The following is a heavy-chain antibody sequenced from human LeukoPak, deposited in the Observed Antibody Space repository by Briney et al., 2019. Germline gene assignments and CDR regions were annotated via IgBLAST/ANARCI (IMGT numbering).Heavy chain of an antibody. V-gene: IGHV3-21*01. D-gene: IGHD6-13*01. Sequence: GGSLRLSCAASGFTFSTYTMIWVRQAPGNGLEWVSSVRYTSDYKYYADSVRGRFTISRDNAKNSLYLQMNSLRVDDTAVYYCARGGQQLVLDYWGQGTLVTVSS. J-gene: IGHJ4*02. CDR3: ARGGQQLVLDY. CDR2: VRYTSDYK. CDR1: GFTFSTYT.